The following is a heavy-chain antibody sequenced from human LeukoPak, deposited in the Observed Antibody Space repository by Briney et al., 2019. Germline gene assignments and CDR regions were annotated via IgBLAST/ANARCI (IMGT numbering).Heavy chain of an antibody. CDR2: IKPDGNDK. CDR3: AREGYYGSGSPPSLYFDY. Sequence: GGSLRLSCAASGFTFSIHWMTWVRQAPGKGLEWVATIKPDGNDKYFVDSVKGRFTISRDNSRSTLYLQMNSLRPEDTAIYYCAREGYYGSGSPPSLYFDYWGQGTLVTVSS. CDR1: GFTFSIHW. J-gene: IGHJ4*02. V-gene: IGHV3-7*01. D-gene: IGHD3-10*01.